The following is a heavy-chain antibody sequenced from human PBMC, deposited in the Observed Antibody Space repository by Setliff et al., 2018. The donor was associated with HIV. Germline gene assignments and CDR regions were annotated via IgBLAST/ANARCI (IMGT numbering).Heavy chain of an antibody. Sequence: SCAASGLTFNSYAMHWVRQAPGKGLEWVAFISSDGSSKSYTDSVKGRFTISRDNSKKTVYLQMNSLRVEDTAVYYCEGTPFDAVDIWGQGTMVTVSS. V-gene: IGHV3-30-3*01. CDR2: ISSDGSSK. CDR1: GLTFNSYA. J-gene: IGHJ3*02. CDR3: EGTPFDAVDI.